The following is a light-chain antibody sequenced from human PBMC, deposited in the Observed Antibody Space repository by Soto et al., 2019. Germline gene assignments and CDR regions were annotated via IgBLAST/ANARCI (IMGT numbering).Light chain of an antibody. CDR1: SSDVGSYNR. Sequence: QSVLTQPPSVSGSPGHSVAISCTGTSSDVGSYNRVSWYQQPPDSAPKLIIYDVTNRPSGVPDRFSGSKSGNAASLTISGLRAEDEADYYCSSFTTTNTYVFGSGTKVTVL. CDR2: DVT. J-gene: IGLJ1*01. CDR3: SSFTTTNTYV. V-gene: IGLV2-18*02.